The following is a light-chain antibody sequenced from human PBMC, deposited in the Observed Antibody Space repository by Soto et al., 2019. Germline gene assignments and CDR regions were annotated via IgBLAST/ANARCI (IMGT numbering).Light chain of an antibody. CDR2: EVS. V-gene: IGLV2-14*01. Sequence: QSALTQPASVSGSPGQSITISCTGTNSDVGGYNYVSWYQQHPGKAPKLVIYEVSNRPSGVSNRFSGSKSGNTASLTISGLQAEDEADYYCSSYAHSSIYVFGTGTKLTVL. CDR1: NSDVGGYNY. CDR3: SSYAHSSIYV. J-gene: IGLJ1*01.